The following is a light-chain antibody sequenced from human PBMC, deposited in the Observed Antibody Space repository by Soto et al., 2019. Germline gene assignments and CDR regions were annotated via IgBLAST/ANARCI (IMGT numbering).Light chain of an antibody. CDR1: QGVSAY. V-gene: IGKV1-39*01. CDR3: QQSYRTPHT. J-gene: IGKJ2*01. Sequence: DIQMTQSPSSLSASVGDRVTITCLASQGVSAYLLWYQQRQGRAPKLLIYAASNLLSGVPSRFSGSGSGTKFTLTISSLPPDDFDTYDCQQSYRTPHTFGQWTKLETK. CDR2: AAS.